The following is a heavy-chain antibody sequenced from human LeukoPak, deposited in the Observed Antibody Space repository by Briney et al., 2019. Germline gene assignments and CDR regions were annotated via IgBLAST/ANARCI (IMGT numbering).Heavy chain of an antibody. V-gene: IGHV4-34*01. CDR1: GGSFSGYS. Sequence: SETLSLTCAVYGGSFSGYSWTWIRQPPGKGLEWIGEINHSGSTNYNPSLKSRVTISADTSKNRFSLRLSSVTAADTAVYYCARGRAKLRYFDWPRAHPYNWFDPWGQGTLVTVSS. CDR2: INHSGST. CDR3: ARGRAKLRYFDWPRAHPYNWFDP. J-gene: IGHJ5*02. D-gene: IGHD3-9*01.